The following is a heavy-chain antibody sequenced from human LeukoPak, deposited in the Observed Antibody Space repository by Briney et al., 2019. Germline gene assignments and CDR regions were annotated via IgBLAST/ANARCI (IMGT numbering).Heavy chain of an antibody. CDR3: AKYLERYDY. D-gene: IGHD1-1*01. V-gene: IGHV3-23*01. CDR1: GFTFSSYA. CDR2: ISGSGVST. J-gene: IGHJ4*02. Sequence: GGSLRLSCAVSGFTFSSYAMSWVRQAPGKGLEWVSGISGSGVSTYYADSVKGRLTISRDNSKNTLYLQMNSLRAEDTAVYYCAKYLERYDYWGQGTLVTVSS.